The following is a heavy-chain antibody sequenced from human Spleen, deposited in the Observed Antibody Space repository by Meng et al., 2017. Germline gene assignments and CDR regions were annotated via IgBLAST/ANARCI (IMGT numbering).Heavy chain of an antibody. CDR2: AST. Sequence: QVDLQESGPGRVRPSETLSLICTVSGGSVRSSDYQWRWIRQPPGKGLEWIGFASTNYNPSLKSRLTISLDTSKNQFSLKLTSVTAADTAVYYCARDYWGSLDYWGQGILVTVSS. CDR3: ARDYWGSLDY. J-gene: IGHJ4*02. CDR1: GGSVRSSDYQ. V-gene: IGHV4-61*08. D-gene: IGHD7-27*01.